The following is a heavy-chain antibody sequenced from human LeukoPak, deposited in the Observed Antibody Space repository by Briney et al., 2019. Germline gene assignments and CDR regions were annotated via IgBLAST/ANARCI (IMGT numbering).Heavy chain of an antibody. CDR3: AKDILTHDLDY. D-gene: IGHD3-9*01. Sequence: PGRSLRLSCAASGFTFSSYAMHWVRQAPGKGLEWVAVISYDGSNKYYADSVKGRFTISRDNSKNTLYLQMNSLRAEDTAVYYCAKDILTHDLDYWGQGTLVTVSS. CDR2: ISYDGSNK. V-gene: IGHV3-30-3*01. CDR1: GFTFSSYA. J-gene: IGHJ4*02.